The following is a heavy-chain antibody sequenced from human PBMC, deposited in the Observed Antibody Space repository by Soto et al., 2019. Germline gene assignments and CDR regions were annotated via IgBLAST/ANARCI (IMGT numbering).Heavy chain of an antibody. V-gene: IGHV1-69*02. CDR3: AASYGSGYRAFDY. D-gene: IGHD3-10*01. J-gene: IGHJ4*02. CDR2: INPIVSIS. CDR1: GDTFSFYT. Sequence: QVQLVQSGTEVKKPGSSVKVSCKASGDTFSFYTINWVRQAPGLGLEWVGRINPIVSISNYAQKFQGRVSTTADTSTSTAYMELRSLRSDDTAMYFCAASYGSGYRAFDYWGQGALVIVSS.